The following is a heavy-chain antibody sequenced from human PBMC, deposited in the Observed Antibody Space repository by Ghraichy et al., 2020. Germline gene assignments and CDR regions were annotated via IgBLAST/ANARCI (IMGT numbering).Heavy chain of an antibody. CDR3: ARHFWGSGEQGPFDY. Sequence: SETLSLTCTVSGGSISSYYWSWTRQPPGKGLEWIGYIYTSGSTNYNPSLKSRVTISVDTSKNQFSLKLSSVTAADTAVYYCARHFWGSGEQGPFDYWGQGTLVTVSS. D-gene: IGHD3-3*02. CDR2: IYTSGST. J-gene: IGHJ4*02. CDR1: GGSISSYY. V-gene: IGHV4-4*09.